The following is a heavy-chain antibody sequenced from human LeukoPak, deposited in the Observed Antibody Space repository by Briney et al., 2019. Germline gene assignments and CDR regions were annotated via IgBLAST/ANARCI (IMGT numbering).Heavy chain of an antibody. V-gene: IGHV3-23*01. Sequence: PGGSLRLSCAASGFTFSSYAMSWVRQAPGKGLEWVPAISGSCGSTYYADSVKGRFTISRDNSKNTLYLQMNSLRAEDTAVYYCAKLFYLWRDAADYWGQGTLVTVSS. J-gene: IGHJ4*02. CDR2: ISGSCGST. CDR1: GFTFSSYA. CDR3: AKLFYLWRDAADY. D-gene: IGHD3-3*01.